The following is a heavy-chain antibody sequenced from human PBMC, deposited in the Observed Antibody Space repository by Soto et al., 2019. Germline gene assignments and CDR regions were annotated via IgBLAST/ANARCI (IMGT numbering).Heavy chain of an antibody. CDR3: VRENYYYGMDV. CDR1: GFDASVNF. V-gene: IGHV3-66*01. J-gene: IGHJ6*02. CDR2: INNAGTT. Sequence: GSLRLSCAASGFDASVNFMTWVRQAPGKGLEWVSVINNAGTTFYADSVKDRFTISRDDSKNTLYLQMSSLRVDDTAIYYCVRENYYYGMDVWGQGTAVTVSS.